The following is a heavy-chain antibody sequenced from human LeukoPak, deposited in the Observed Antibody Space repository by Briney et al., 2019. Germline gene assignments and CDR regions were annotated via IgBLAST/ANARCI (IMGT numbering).Heavy chain of an antibody. Sequence: SETLSLTCTVSGVSISSYYWSWIRQPPGKGLEWIGYIYTSGSTNYNPSLKSRVTISVDTSKNQFSLKLSSVTAADTAVYYCATSYAGHDYWGQGTLVTVSS. CDR2: IYTSGST. CDR3: ATSYAGHDY. CDR1: GVSISSYY. D-gene: IGHD2-2*01. V-gene: IGHV4-4*09. J-gene: IGHJ4*02.